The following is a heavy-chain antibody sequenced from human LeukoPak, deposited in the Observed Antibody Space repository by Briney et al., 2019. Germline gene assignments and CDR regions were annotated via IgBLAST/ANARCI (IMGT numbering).Heavy chain of an antibody. V-gene: IGHV3-23*01. D-gene: IGHD6-13*01. CDR3: VKDYATIAAAANPLFDY. CDR1: GFTFSSYA. Sequence: GGSLRLSCAASGFTFSSYAVTWVRQAPGKGLEWVSSITGSGGTTFYADSVKGRFTISRDNSKNTLYLRMHSLRAEDTAVYYCVKDYATIAAAANPLFDYWGQGALVTVSS. J-gene: IGHJ4*02. CDR2: ITGSGGTT.